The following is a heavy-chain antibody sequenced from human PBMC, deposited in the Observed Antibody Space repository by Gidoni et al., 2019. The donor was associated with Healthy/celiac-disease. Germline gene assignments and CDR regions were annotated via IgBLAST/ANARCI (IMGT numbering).Heavy chain of an antibody. CDR2: IYYSGST. Sequence: QVQLQESGPGLVKPSETLSLTCTVSGGSVSSGSYYWSWIRQPPGKGLEWIGYIYYSGSTNYNPSLKSRVTISVDTSKNQFSLKLSSVTAADTAVYYCARGYSSSQTGYYFDYWGQGTLVTVSS. J-gene: IGHJ4*02. CDR3: ARGYSSSQTGYYFDY. V-gene: IGHV4-61*01. CDR1: GGSVSSGSYY. D-gene: IGHD6-13*01.